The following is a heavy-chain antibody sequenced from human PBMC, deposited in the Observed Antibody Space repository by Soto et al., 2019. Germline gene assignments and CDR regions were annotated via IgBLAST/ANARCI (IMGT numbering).Heavy chain of an antibody. J-gene: IGHJ3*02. CDR3: ARKPFYYDTSAYRQAFDI. D-gene: IGHD3-22*01. Sequence: PSETLSLTCTVSGGSISSYYWIWIGQPPGKGLEWIGYIYYTGSTNYNPSLKSRVTISIDTSTNQFSLKLSSVTAADTAVYYCARKPFYYDTSAYRQAFDIWGQGTMVTVSS. V-gene: IGHV4-59*01. CDR2: IYYTGST. CDR1: GGSISSYY.